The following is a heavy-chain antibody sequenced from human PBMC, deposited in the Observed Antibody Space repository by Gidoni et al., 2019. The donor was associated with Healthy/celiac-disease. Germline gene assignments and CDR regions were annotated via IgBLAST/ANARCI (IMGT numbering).Heavy chain of an antibody. CDR3: AKVRGSMTPNTPGEDAFDI. CDR2: ISWNSGSI. V-gene: IGHV3-9*01. CDR1: GFTFDAYA. J-gene: IGHJ3*02. Sequence: EVQLVESGGGLVQPGRSLRLSCAASGFTFDAYAMHWVRQAPGKGLEWVSGISWNSGSIGYADSVKGRFTISRDNAKNSLYLQMNSLRAEDTALYYCAKVRGSMTPNTPGEDAFDIWGQGTMVTVSS. D-gene: IGHD2-8*01.